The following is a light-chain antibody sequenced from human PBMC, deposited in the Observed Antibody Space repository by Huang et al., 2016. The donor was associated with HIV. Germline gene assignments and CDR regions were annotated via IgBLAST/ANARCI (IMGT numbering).Light chain of an antibody. J-gene: IGKJ1*01. CDR3: QQSYSTPRT. V-gene: IGKV1-39*01. Sequence: DIQMTQSPSSLSASVGDRVTITCRASQSISSYLNWYQQKPGKAPKLLIYAASSLQSGVPSRFSVSGSGTDVTLTISSLQPEDFATYYCQQSYSTPRTFGQGTKVEIK. CDR1: QSISSY. CDR2: AAS.